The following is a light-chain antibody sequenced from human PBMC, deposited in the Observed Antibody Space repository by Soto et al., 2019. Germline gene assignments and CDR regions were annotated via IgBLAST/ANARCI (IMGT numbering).Light chain of an antibody. V-gene: IGLV2-14*01. CDR2: DVS. CDR1: SSDVGGYNY. CDR3: SSYTSSRTYV. Sequence: QSVLTQPASVSGSPGQSITISCTGTSSDVGGYNYVSWYQQHPGKAPKLIIYDVSNRPSGVYNRFSGSKSGNTASLTISGLQAEDEADYYCSSYTSSRTYVFGTGTKVTVL. J-gene: IGLJ1*01.